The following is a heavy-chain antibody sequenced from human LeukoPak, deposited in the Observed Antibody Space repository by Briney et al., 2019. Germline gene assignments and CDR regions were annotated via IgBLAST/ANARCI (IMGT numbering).Heavy chain of an antibody. V-gene: IGHV3-21*01. D-gene: IGHD3-10*01. CDR2: ISSSSSYI. CDR1: GFTFSSYA. CDR3: ARRNDGEGDAFGI. J-gene: IGHJ3*02. Sequence: GGSLRLSCAASGFTFSSYAMSWVRQAPGNGLEWVSSISSSSSYIYYADSVKGRFTISRDNAKNSLYLQMNSLRAEDTAVYYCARRNDGEGDAFGIWGQGTMVTVSS.